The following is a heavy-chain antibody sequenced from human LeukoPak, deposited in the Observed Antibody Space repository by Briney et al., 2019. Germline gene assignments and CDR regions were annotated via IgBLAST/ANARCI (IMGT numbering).Heavy chain of an antibody. Sequence: GGSLRLSCAASGFTFSDYYMSWIRQAPGKGLEWVSYISSSGSTIYYADSVKGRFTISSDNAKNSLYLQMNSLRAEDTAVYYCARAQYSSSWPPLAGGKYFQHWGQGTLVTVSS. V-gene: IGHV3-11*01. J-gene: IGHJ1*01. CDR1: GFTFSDYY. CDR2: ISSSGSTI. D-gene: IGHD6-13*01. CDR3: ARAQYSSSWPPLAGGKYFQH.